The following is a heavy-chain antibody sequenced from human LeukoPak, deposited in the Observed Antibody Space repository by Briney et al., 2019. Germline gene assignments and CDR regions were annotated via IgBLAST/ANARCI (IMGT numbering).Heavy chain of an antibody. CDR2: IYTTGNT. CDR1: GFTVSSNS. D-gene: IGHD3-22*01. Sequence: GGSLRLSCTVSGFTVSSNSMSWVRQAPGKGLEWVSFIYTTGNTHNSDSVKGRFTISRDSSKNTLYLRMNSLRAEDTAVYYCARRAGDYSHPYDYWGQGTLVTVSS. J-gene: IGHJ4*02. V-gene: IGHV3-53*01. CDR3: ARRAGDYSHPYDY.